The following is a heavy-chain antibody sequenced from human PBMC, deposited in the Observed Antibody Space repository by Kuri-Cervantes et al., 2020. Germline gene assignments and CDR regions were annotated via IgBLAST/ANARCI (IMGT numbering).Heavy chain of an antibody. Sequence: ASVKVSCKASGYTFTSHDINWVRQATGQGLEWMGWMNPNSGNTGYAQKFQGRVTMTRNTSISTAYMELSSLRSEDTAVYYCARGPFRYCSSTSCRPQYYYYYYGMDVWGQGTTVTVSS. CDR1: GYTFTSHD. V-gene: IGHV1-8*01. CDR3: ARGPFRYCSSTSCRPQYYYYYYGMDV. J-gene: IGHJ6*02. D-gene: IGHD2-2*01. CDR2: MNPNSGNT.